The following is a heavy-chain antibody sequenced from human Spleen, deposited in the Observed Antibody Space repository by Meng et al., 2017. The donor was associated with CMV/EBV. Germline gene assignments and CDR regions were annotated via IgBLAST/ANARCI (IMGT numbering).Heavy chain of an antibody. CDR3: ARGDVVVPGATWEDYFYHGMDV. D-gene: IGHD2-2*01. Sequence: ASVKVSCKASGYTFTSYHMHWVRQAPGQGLVWLGIINPTGGATNYAQKFQGRVTMTSETSTTTVYMELSSLRSEDTAVYYCARGDVVVPGATWEDYFYHGMDVWGQGTTVTVSS. V-gene: IGHV1-46*01. CDR1: GYTFTSYH. CDR2: INPTGGAT. J-gene: IGHJ6*02.